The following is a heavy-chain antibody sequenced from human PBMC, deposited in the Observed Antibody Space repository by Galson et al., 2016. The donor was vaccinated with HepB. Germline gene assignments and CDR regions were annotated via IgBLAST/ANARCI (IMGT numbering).Heavy chain of an antibody. D-gene: IGHD1-26*01. CDR1: GFNFRNFA. CDR2: ISDSGGRT. Sequence: SLRLSCAASGFNFRNFAMSWVRQAPGKGLEWVSGISDSGGRTHYADSVKGRFTISRDNSKSTLYLQINGLRVDDTAVYYCAKRRGAAMIAAKVGDDFWGQGTLVIVSS. J-gene: IGHJ4*02. CDR3: AKRRGAAMIAAKVGDDF. V-gene: IGHV3-23*01.